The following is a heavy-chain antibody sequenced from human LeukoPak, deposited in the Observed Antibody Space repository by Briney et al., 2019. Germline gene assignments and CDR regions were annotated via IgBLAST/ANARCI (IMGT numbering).Heavy chain of an antibody. CDR1: GYTFTGYY. CDR2: INPNSGGT. J-gene: IGHJ4*02. CDR3: ARAHGDYLWDFDY. D-gene: IGHD4-17*01. V-gene: IGHV1-2*02. Sequence: GASVKVSCKAFGYTFTGYYMHWMRQAPGQGLEWMGWINPNSGGTNYAQNFQGRVTMTRDTSISTAYMEVSRMTYDDTAVYYCARAHGDYLWDFDYWGQGTLVIVSS.